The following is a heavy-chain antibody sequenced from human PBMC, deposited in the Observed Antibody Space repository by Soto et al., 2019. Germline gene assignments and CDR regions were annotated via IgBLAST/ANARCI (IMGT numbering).Heavy chain of an antibody. D-gene: IGHD6-19*01. CDR1: GGTFSSYA. V-gene: IGHV1-69*13. CDR2: IIPIFGTA. Sequence: APVKGSCKASGGTFSSYAISWVRQAPGQGLEWMGGIIPIFGTANYAQKFQGRVTITADESTSTAYMELSSLRSEDTAVYYCARRYSSGWPAHDYWGQGTRVTVSS. CDR3: ARRYSSGWPAHDY. J-gene: IGHJ4*02.